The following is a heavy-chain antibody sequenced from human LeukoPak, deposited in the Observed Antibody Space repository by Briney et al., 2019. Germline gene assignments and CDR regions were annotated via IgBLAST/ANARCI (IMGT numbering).Heavy chain of an antibody. CDR3: ARPPHYYYGSVPLFDY. D-gene: IGHD3-10*01. J-gene: IGHJ4*02. Sequence: GASVKVSCKASGYTFTSYYMHWVRQAPGQGLEWMGWINPNSGGTNYAQKFQGRVTMTRDTSISTAYMELSRLRSDDTAVYYCARPPHYYYGSVPLFDYWGQGTLVTVSS. CDR1: GYTFTSYY. V-gene: IGHV1-2*02. CDR2: INPNSGGT.